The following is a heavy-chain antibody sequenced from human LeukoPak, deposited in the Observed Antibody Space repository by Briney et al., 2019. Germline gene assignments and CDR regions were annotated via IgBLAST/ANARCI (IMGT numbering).Heavy chain of an antibody. CDR2: IYPGDSDT. Sequence: GESLKISCKGSGYRFTSYWIGWVRQMPGKGLEWMGIIYPGDSDTRYSPSFQGQVTISADKSISTAYLQWSSLKASDTAMYYCARPEDAPSNFEYSSSPFDYWGQGTLVTVSS. V-gene: IGHV5-51*01. J-gene: IGHJ4*02. CDR1: GYRFTSYW. CDR3: ARPEDAPSNFEYSSSPFDY. D-gene: IGHD6-6*01.